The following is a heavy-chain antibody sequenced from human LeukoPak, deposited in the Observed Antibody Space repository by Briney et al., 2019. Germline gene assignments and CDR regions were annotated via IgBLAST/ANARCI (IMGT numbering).Heavy chain of an antibody. CDR3: ARSSGYDHDAFDI. D-gene: IGHD3-22*01. J-gene: IGHJ3*02. V-gene: IGHV1-69*13. Sequence: SVKVSCKASGGTFGSYAISWVRQAPGQGLEWMGGIIPIFGTANYAQKFQGRVTITADESTSTAYMELSSLRSEGTAVYYCARSSGYDHDAFDIWGQGTMVTVSS. CDR1: GGTFGSYA. CDR2: IIPIFGTA.